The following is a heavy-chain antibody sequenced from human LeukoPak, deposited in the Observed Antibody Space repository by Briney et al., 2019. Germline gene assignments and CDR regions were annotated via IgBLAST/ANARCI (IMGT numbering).Heavy chain of an antibody. D-gene: IGHD3-3*01. CDR1: GFTLTELS. Sequence: ASVKVSCKVSGFTLTELSIHWVRQAPGEGLEWMGGFDPEDGETIYAQSFQHRVTMTEDTSTATAYMELSSLRSEDTAIYYCATAVTYYDFDYWGQGTLVTVSS. CDR2: FDPEDGET. CDR3: ATAVTYYDFDY. V-gene: IGHV1-24*01. J-gene: IGHJ4*02.